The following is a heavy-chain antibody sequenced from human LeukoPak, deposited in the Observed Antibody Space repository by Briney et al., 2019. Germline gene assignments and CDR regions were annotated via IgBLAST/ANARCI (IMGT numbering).Heavy chain of an antibody. CDR3: AREGKLELPPYYYYYMDV. Sequence: QSGGSLRLSCAASGFTFSTFSMNWVRQAPGKGLEWGSYISSSGHTIYYADSVKGRFTISRDNAKNSLYLQMNSLRAEDTAVYYCAREGKLELPPYYYYYMDVWGKGTTVTVSS. V-gene: IGHV3-48*01. CDR2: ISSSGHTI. D-gene: IGHD1-7*01. CDR1: GFTFSTFS. J-gene: IGHJ6*03.